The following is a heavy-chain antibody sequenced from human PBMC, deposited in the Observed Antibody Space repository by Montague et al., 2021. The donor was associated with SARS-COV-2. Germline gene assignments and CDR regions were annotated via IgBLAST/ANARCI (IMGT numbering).Heavy chain of an antibody. D-gene: IGHD3/OR15-3a*01. CDR3: VKDTFGLYDTTGYLSS. V-gene: IGHV3-9*01. CDR2: ISWNSVDR. Sequence: SLRLSCAASGFTFDDYAVHWVRQGPGKGLEWVSGISWNSVDRGFADSVKGRFIISRDNAKKSLYLQLNSLRTEDTALYYCVKDTFGLYDTTGYLSSWGQGTLVTVAS. CDR1: GFTFDDYA. J-gene: IGHJ5*02.